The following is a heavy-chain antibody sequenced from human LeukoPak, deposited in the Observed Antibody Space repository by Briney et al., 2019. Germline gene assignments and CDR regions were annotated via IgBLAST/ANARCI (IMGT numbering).Heavy chain of an antibody. CDR3: AREGDYGDSDY. D-gene: IGHD4-17*01. J-gene: IGHJ4*02. Sequence: GGSLRLSCAASGFXFGNYEINWVRQAPGKGLEWVSYITSSGSIMYYPDSVKGRFTISRDNAKNSLYLQMNSLRAEDTAVYYCAREGDYGDSDYWGQGTLVTVSS. CDR1: GFXFGNYE. CDR2: ITSSGSIM. V-gene: IGHV3-48*03.